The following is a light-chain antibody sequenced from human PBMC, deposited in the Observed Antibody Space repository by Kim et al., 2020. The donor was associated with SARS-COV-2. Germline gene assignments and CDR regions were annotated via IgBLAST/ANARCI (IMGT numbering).Light chain of an antibody. CDR3: QQYGWLST. CDR2: GAS. CDR1: QSVSSTY. Sequence: SLSPGERSTLSCRASQSVSSTYPAWYQQKPGQAPRLLIYGASSRATGIPDRFSGSGSGTDFTLTISRLEPEDFAVYYCQQYGWLSTFGQGTKLEI. V-gene: IGKV3-20*01. J-gene: IGKJ2*01.